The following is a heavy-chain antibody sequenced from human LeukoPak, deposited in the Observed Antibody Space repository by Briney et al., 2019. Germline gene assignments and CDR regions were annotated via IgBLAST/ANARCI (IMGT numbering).Heavy chain of an antibody. CDR2: INPNSGGT. Sequence: ASVKVSCKASGYTFTGYYMHWVRQAPGQGLEWMGWINPNSGGTNYAQKFQGRVTMTRDTSISTAYMELSRLRSDDTAVYYCARGDKSYDILTGQPWAFDIWGQGTMVTVSS. V-gene: IGHV1-2*02. CDR1: GYTFTGYY. J-gene: IGHJ3*02. CDR3: ARGDKSYDILTGQPWAFDI. D-gene: IGHD3-9*01.